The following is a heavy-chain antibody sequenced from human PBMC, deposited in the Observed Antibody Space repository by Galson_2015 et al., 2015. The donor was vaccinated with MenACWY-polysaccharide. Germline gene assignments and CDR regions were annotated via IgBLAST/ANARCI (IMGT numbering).Heavy chain of an antibody. CDR3: ATVRKGYSYGHFDS. CDR2: IHNSGT. V-gene: IGHV4-4*07. D-gene: IGHD5-12*01. CDR1: GGSVYNYY. Sequence: TLSLTCTVSGGSVYNYYCNWIRQPAGKGLEWIGRIHNSGTNYNPSLMSRITMSIDTSKNQFSLRLTSVTAADTAVYYCATVRKGYSYGHFDSWGQGTLVTVPS. J-gene: IGHJ4*02.